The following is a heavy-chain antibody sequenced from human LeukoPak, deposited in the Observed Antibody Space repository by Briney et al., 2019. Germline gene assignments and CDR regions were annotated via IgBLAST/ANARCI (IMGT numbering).Heavy chain of an antibody. J-gene: IGHJ3*02. D-gene: IGHD2-2*01. CDR3: AKIDCSNTSCPEGAFDI. V-gene: IGHV3-9*01. CDR1: GFTFDDYA. CDR2: ISWNSGSI. Sequence: GGSLRLSCAASGFTFDDYAMHWVRQAPGKGLEWVSGISWNSGSIGYADSVKGRFTISRDNAKNSLYLQMNSLRAEDTALYYCAKIDCSNTSCPEGAFDIWGQGTMVTVSS.